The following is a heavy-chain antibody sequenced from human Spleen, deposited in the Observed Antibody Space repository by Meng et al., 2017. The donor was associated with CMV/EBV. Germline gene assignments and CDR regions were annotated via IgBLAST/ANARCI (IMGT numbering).Heavy chain of an antibody. V-gene: IGHV4-39*07. D-gene: IGHD6-19*01. CDR2: IYYSGST. CDR3: ASAQVAVAGTPYFDY. Sequence: SETLSLTCTVSGGSISSSSYYWGWIRQSPGKGLEWIAYIYYSGSTYYNPSLKSRVTISVDTSKNQFSLKLSSVTAADTAVYYCASAQVAVAGTPYFDYWGQGTLVTVSS. CDR1: GGSISSSSYY. J-gene: IGHJ4*02.